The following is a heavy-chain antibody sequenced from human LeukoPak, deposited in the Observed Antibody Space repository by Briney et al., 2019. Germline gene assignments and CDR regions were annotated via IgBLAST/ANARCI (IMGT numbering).Heavy chain of an antibody. CDR2: ISSSSSYI. CDR1: GFTFSSFG. J-gene: IGHJ4*02. CDR3: GRDATSGWPFDF. D-gene: IGHD6-19*01. Sequence: PGGSLRLSCTASGFTFSSFGMCWVRQAPGKGLEWVSSISSSSSYIYYADSVKGRFTISRDNAKNSLYLQMNSLRAEDTAVCFCGRDATSGWPFDFWGQGTLITVSS. V-gene: IGHV3-21*01.